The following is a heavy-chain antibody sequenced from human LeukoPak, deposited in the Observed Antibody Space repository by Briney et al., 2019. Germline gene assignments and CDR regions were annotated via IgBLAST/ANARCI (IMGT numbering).Heavy chain of an antibody. D-gene: IGHD2-2*01. V-gene: IGHV4-34*01. Sequence: SETLSPTGAVHDGSFSAYYWSWIRQPPGKGLKWSGEINHSGSTNYNPSLKSRFTISVDTSKNQFSLKLSSVTAADTAVYYCARRGAYQLRGGRYYYYMDVWGKGTTVTVSS. CDR2: INHSGST. J-gene: IGHJ6*03. CDR1: DGSFSAYY. CDR3: ARRGAYQLRGGRYYYYMDV.